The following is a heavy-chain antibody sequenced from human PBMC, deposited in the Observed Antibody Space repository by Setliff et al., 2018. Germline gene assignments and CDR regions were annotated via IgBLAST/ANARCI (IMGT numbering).Heavy chain of an antibody. V-gene: IGHV3-74*01. Sequence: RGSLRLSSAAAGFTFSSHWMHWVRQAPGKRLMGVSRINNDGSSTTYEDSVKGRFTISRDNAKNTLYLQMNSLRAEDTAVYYCARAHSSTLSVHDYWGQGTLVTVSS. CDR2: INNDGSST. CDR1: GFTFSSHW. D-gene: IGHD2-2*01. CDR3: ARAHSSTLSVHDY. J-gene: IGHJ4*02.